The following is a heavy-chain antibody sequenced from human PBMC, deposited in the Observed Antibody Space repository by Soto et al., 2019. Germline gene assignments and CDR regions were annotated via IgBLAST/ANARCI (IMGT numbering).Heavy chain of an antibody. J-gene: IGHJ4*02. CDR2: LSYDGSNK. CDR1: GFTFSNYA. D-gene: IGHD6-19*01. Sequence: QVPLVESGGGVVQPGRSLRLSCAASGFTFSNYAMHWVRQAPDKGLEWVAVLSYDGSNKYYADFVKGRFTISRDNSKNTLYLQMNSLRTDDTAVYYCARTMGLAVAPGHWGQGTQVTVSS. CDR3: ARTMGLAVAPGH. V-gene: IGHV3-30-3*01.